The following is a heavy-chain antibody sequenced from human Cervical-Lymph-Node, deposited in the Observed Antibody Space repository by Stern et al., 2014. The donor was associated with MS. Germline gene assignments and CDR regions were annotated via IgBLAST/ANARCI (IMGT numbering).Heavy chain of an antibody. CDR1: GFTFSSYA. J-gene: IGHJ4*02. CDR3: ASTRTRWQTIDY. V-gene: IGHV3-23*04. Sequence: EVQLVESGGGLVQPGGSLRLSCAASGFTFSSYAMSWVRQAPGQGLERVSAISGSGGSTYYADSVKGRFTISRDNSKNTLYLQMNSLRAEDTAVYYCASTRTRWQTIDYWGQGTLVTVSS. D-gene: IGHD2-15*01. CDR2: ISGSGGST.